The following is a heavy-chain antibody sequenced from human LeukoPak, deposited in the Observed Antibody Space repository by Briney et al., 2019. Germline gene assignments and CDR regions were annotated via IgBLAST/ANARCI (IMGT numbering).Heavy chain of an antibody. V-gene: IGHV4-59*08. CDR1: GGSISSYY. CDR3: ARQYRIAAANIDTGLQH. J-gene: IGHJ1*01. Sequence: SETLSLTCTVSGGSISSYYWSWIRQPPGKGLEWIGYIYYSGSTNYNPSLKSRVTISVDTSKNQFSLKLSSVTAADTAVYYCARQYRIAAANIDTGLQHWGQGTLVTVSS. D-gene: IGHD6-13*01. CDR2: IYYSGST.